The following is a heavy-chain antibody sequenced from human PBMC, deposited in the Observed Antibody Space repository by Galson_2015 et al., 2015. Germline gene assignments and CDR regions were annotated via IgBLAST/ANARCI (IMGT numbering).Heavy chain of an antibody. V-gene: IGHV3-23*01. D-gene: IGHD4-23*01. CDR1: GFTFSSYV. J-gene: IGHJ4*02. Sequence: SLRLSCAASGFTFSSYVMNWVRQAPGKGLEWVSAISGSGGSTYYADSVKGRFTISRDNSKNTLYLQMDSLRAEDTAVYYCAKERSGGFDYWGQGTLVTVSS. CDR2: ISGSGGST. CDR3: AKERSGGFDY.